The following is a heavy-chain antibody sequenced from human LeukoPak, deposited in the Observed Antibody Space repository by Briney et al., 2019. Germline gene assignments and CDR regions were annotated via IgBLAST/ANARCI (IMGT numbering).Heavy chain of an antibody. Sequence: ASVKVSCKASGYIFTGYYLHWVRQAPGQGLEWMGRINPNSGDTNYAQNFQGRVTMTRDTSISTAYMELSRLRSDDTAVYYCARDLKMTTTDYWGQGTLVTVSS. D-gene: IGHD4-17*01. V-gene: IGHV1-2*06. J-gene: IGHJ4*02. CDR3: ARDLKMTTTDY. CDR2: INPNSGDT. CDR1: GYIFTGYY.